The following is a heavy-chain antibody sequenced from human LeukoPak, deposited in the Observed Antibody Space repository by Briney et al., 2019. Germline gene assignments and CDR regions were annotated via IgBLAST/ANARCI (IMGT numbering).Heavy chain of an antibody. CDR2: IYYSGST. CDR1: GGSVSSGSYY. CDR3: VIGYCSSTSCYPFNY. D-gene: IGHD2-2*01. J-gene: IGHJ4*02. V-gene: IGHV4-61*01. Sequence: SETLSLTCTVSGGSVSSGSYYWSWIRQPPGKGLEWIGYIYYSGSTNYNPSLKSRVTISVDTSKNQFSLKLSSVTAADTAVYYCVIGYCSSTSCYPFNYWGQGTLVTVSS.